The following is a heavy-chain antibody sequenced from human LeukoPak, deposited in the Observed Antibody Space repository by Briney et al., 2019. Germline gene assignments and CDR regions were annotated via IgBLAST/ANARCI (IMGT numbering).Heavy chain of an antibody. CDR1: GITFRSYG. Sequence: GGSLRLSCAASGITFRSYGMHWVRQAPGKGLEWVAVISYDGSHKCYADSVKGRFSISRDNSKNTPYLQMNSLRADDTAVYYCAKGARGDTVTSIVGLNWFDPWGQGTLVTVSS. V-gene: IGHV3-30*18. D-gene: IGHD4-17*01. CDR3: AKGARGDTVTSIVGLNWFDP. CDR2: ISYDGSHK. J-gene: IGHJ5*02.